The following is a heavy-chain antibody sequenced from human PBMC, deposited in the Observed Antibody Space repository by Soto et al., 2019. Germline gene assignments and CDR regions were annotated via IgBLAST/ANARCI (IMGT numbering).Heavy chain of an antibody. CDR1: GFTFSSYA. CDR2: ISGSGGST. CDR3: ADRGGYYPYAFDI. Sequence: PGGSLRLSCAASGFTFSSYAMSWVRQAPGKGLEWVSAISGSGGSTYYADSVKGRFTISRDNSKNTLYLQMNSLRAEDTAVYYCADRGGYYPYAFDIWGQGTMVTVSS. V-gene: IGHV3-23*01. D-gene: IGHD3-3*01. J-gene: IGHJ3*02.